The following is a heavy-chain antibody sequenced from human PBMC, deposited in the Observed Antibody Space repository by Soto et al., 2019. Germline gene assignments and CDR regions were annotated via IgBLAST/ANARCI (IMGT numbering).Heavy chain of an antibody. V-gene: IGHV1-18*01. CDR3: ARDLSSSWYNVA. D-gene: IGHD6-13*01. CDR1: GYTFTSYG. CDR2: ISAYNGNT. Sequence: ASVEVSSKAPGYTFTSYGLSWSRHAPGQGLEWMGWISAYNGNTNYAQKLQGRVTMTTDTSASTAYMELSSLRSEDTAVYYCARDLSSSWYNVAWGQGTLVTVSS. J-gene: IGHJ5*02.